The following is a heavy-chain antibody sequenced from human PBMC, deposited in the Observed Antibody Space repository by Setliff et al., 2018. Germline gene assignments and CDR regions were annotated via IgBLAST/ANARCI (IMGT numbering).Heavy chain of an antibody. CDR2: IYSSGST. D-gene: IGHD6-19*01. J-gene: IGHJ6*03. CDR1: GGSISSGDYY. CDR3: AREQWLDPPGYYHMDV. Sequence: SETLSLTCTVSGGSISSGDYYWSWIRQPPGKGLEWIGYIYSSGSTYYNPSLKSRVSISVDTSKNQFSLKLSSVTAADMAVYYCAREQWLDPPGYYHMDVWAKGTTVTVSS. V-gene: IGHV4-30-4*08.